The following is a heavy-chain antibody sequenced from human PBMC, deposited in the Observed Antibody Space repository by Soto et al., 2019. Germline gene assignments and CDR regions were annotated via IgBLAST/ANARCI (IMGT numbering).Heavy chain of an antibody. CDR2: LYYSGST. V-gene: IGHV4-30-4*01. Sequence: QVQLQESGPGLVKPSQTLSLTCTVSGGSISSGDYYWSWIRQPPGKGLEWIGNLYYSGSTYYNPSLKSRLTNAVDTPKNQFSLKQSSATAADTAVYYCARDYHYYDHALLDYWGQGTLITVSS. CDR3: ARDYHYYDHALLDY. CDR1: GGSISSGDYY. J-gene: IGHJ4*02. D-gene: IGHD3-22*01.